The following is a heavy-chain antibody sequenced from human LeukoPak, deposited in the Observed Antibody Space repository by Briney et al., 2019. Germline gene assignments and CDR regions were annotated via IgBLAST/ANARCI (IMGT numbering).Heavy chain of an antibody. Sequence: PSETLSLTCTVSGGSISSYYWSWIRQPPGKGLEWIGEINHSGSTNYNPSLRSRVTISVDTSKNQFSLKLSSVTAADTAVYYCARAPRYDSAASDYWGQGTLVTVSS. J-gene: IGHJ4*02. V-gene: IGHV4-34*01. D-gene: IGHD3-16*01. CDR2: INHSGST. CDR1: GGSISSYY. CDR3: ARAPRYDSAASDY.